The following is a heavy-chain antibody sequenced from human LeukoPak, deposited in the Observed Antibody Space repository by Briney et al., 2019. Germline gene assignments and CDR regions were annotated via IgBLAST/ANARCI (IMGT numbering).Heavy chain of an antibody. D-gene: IGHD2-2*01. Sequence: ATVKVSCKASGYTFTGYYMHWVRQAPGQGLEWMGWINPNTGETNSAQKFQGRVTMTRDTTINTDYMELTRLTSDDTAVYYCASYPRYSSTPPFDYWGQGTLVTVSS. V-gene: IGHV1-2*02. CDR1: GYTFTGYY. CDR2: INPNTGET. CDR3: ASYPRYSSTPPFDY. J-gene: IGHJ4*02.